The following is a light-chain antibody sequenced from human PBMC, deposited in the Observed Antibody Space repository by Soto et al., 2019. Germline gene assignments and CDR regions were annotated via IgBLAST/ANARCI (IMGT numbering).Light chain of an antibody. CDR1: QSVNNY. Sequence: ELVMTQSPATLSVSPGERANLSCRASQSVNNYLAWYQQKPGQVPRLLIYDASNRATGIPARFSGSGSGTDFTLTISSLEPEDFAVYYCRQRGNWPSFGGGTKVDNK. CDR2: DAS. CDR3: RQRGNWPS. V-gene: IGKV3-11*01. J-gene: IGKJ4*01.